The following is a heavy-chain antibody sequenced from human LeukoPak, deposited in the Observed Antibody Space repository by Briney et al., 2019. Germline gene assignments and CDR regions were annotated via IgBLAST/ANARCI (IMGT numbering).Heavy chain of an antibody. CDR2: IYTYGST. Sequence: SETLSLTCAVYGGSFSGYYWSWIRQPAGKGLEWIGRIYTYGSTSYNPSLKSRVTISVDTSKNQFSLKLSSVTAADTAVYYCARALRGWFDPWGQGTLVTVSS. J-gene: IGHJ5*02. V-gene: IGHV4-59*10. D-gene: IGHD3-10*01. CDR1: GGSFSGYY. CDR3: ARALRGWFDP.